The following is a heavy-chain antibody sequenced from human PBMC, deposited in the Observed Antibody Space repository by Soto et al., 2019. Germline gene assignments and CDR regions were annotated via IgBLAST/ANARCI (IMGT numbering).Heavy chain of an antibody. CDR3: AKEGYCSGGSCYSPYYYYGMDV. J-gene: IGHJ6*02. Sequence: GGSLRLSCAASGFTFSSYAMSWVRQAPGKGLEWVSAISGSGGGTYYADSVKGRFTVSRDNSKNTLYLQMNSLRAEDTAVYYCAKEGYCSGGSCYSPYYYYGMDVWGQGTTVTVSS. CDR1: GFTFSSYA. D-gene: IGHD2-15*01. V-gene: IGHV3-23*01. CDR2: ISGSGGGT.